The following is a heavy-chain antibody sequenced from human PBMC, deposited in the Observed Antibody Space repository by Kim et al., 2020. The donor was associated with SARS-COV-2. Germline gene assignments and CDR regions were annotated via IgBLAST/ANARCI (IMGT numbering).Heavy chain of an antibody. CDR1: GFTFSNAW. CDR2: IKSKTDGGTT. Sequence: GGSLRLSCAASGFTFSNAWMSWVRQAPGKGLEWVGRIKSKTDGGTTDYAAPVKGRFTISRDDSKNTLYLQMNSLKTEDTAVYYCTTRQQLPQYDYYGMDVWGQGTTVTVSS. D-gene: IGHD6-13*01. CDR3: TTRQQLPQYDYYGMDV. V-gene: IGHV3-15*01. J-gene: IGHJ6*02.